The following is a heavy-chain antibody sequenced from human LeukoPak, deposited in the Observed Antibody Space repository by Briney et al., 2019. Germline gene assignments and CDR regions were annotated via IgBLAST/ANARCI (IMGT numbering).Heavy chain of an antibody. CDR3: ARHIRAPYYYGSGSLDY. J-gene: IGHJ4*02. Sequence: GEFLKISCKGSGYSFTSYWIGWVRQMPGKGLEWMGIIYPGDSDTRYSPSFQGQVTISADKSISTAYLQWSSLKASDTAMYYCARHIRAPYYYGSGSLDYWGQGTLVTVSS. CDR2: IYPGDSDT. V-gene: IGHV5-51*01. CDR1: GYSFTSYW. D-gene: IGHD3-10*01.